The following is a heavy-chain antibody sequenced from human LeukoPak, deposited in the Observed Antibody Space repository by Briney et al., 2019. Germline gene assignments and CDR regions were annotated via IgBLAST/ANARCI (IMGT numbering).Heavy chain of an antibody. CDR1: GFTFSSYG. V-gene: IGHV3-30*03. CDR3: ARDCSSTSCYMNYYYGMDV. J-gene: IGHJ6*02. CDR2: ISYDGSNK. Sequence: GRSLRLSCAASGFTFSSYGMHWVRQAPGKGLEWVAVISYDGSNKYYADSVKGRFTISRDNSKNTLYLQMNSLRAEDTAVYYCARDCSSTSCYMNYYYGMDVWGQGTTVTVSS. D-gene: IGHD2-2*02.